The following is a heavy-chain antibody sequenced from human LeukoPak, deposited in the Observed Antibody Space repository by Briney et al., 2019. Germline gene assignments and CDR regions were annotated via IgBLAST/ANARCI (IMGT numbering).Heavy chain of an antibody. CDR1: GYTFTSYD. CDR2: MNPNSGNT. V-gene: IGHV1-8*01. J-gene: IGHJ4*02. D-gene: IGHD6-13*01. Sequence: ASVKVSCKASGYTFTSYDINWVRQATGQGLEWMGWMNPNSGNTGYAQKFRGRVTMTRNTSISTAYMELSSLRSEDTAVYYCARGDHSSSWYPVGYWGQGTLVTVSS. CDR3: ARGDHSSSWYPVGY.